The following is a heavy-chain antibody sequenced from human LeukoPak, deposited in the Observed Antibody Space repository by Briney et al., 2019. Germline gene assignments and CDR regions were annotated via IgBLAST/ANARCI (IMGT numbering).Heavy chain of an antibody. J-gene: IGHJ4*02. CDR3: ALEGSIAVAAARGDY. D-gene: IGHD6-19*01. CDR1: GYTFTGYY. Sequence: ASVKVSCKASGYTFTGYYMHWVRQAPGQGLEWMGWINPNSGGTNYAQKFQGRVTMTRDTSISTAYMELSRLRSDDTAVYYCALEGSIAVAAARGDYWGQGTLVTVSS. CDR2: INPNSGGT. V-gene: IGHV1-2*02.